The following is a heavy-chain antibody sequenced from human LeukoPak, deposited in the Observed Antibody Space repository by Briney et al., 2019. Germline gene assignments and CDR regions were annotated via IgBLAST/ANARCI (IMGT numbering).Heavy chain of an antibody. Sequence: RGSLRLSCAASVVTFSDYYMSWIRPAPGKGLEWVSYISSSGSTIYYADSVKGRFTISRDNAKNSLYLQMNSLRAEDTAVYYCARDRLQLWLGVFDYWGQGTLVTVSS. D-gene: IGHD5-18*01. CDR1: VVTFSDYY. CDR2: ISSSGSTI. J-gene: IGHJ4*02. V-gene: IGHV3-11*04. CDR3: ARDRLQLWLGVFDY.